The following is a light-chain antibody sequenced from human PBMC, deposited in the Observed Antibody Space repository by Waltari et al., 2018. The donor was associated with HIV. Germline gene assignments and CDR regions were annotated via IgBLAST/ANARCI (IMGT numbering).Light chain of an antibody. CDR2: SND. V-gene: IGLV1-44*01. J-gene: IGLJ3*02. Sequence: QSVLTQPPSVSGTPGQNVTISCSGRSTNIGSNIVNWYQQVPEAAPKLLIYSNDQRPSGVPDRFSGSKSGTSASLAISGLQSADEADYYCAAWDDSLNGMFGGGTKLTV. CDR1: STNIGSNI. CDR3: AAWDDSLNGM.